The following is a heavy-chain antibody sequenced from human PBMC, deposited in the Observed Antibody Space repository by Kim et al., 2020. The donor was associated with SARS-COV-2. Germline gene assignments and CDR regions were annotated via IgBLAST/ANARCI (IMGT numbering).Heavy chain of an antibody. CDR3: ARVVPGTNIFDY. V-gene: IGHV3-74*01. CDR2: INTDGRDT. CDR1: GFTFSNSW. D-gene: IGHD1-7*01. Sequence: GSLRLSCVTSGFTFSNSWMHWVRQAPGNGLVWVSRINTDGRDTSYADSVKGRFTISRDNAKNTLYLQMNSLRAEDTAVYYCARVVPGTNIFDYCGQGTLVTVSS. J-gene: IGHJ4*02.